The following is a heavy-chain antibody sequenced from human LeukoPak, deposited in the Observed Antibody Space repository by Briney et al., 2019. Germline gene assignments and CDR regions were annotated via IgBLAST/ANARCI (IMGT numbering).Heavy chain of an antibody. D-gene: IGHD6-13*01. V-gene: IGHV4-59*12. Sequence: SETLSLTCTVSGGSISSYYWSWIRQPPGKGLEWIGYIYYSGSTNYNPSLKSRVTISVDTSKNQFSLKLSSVTAADTAVYYCARRYDYSSSWYYWGQGTLVTVSS. J-gene: IGHJ4*02. CDR2: IYYSGST. CDR1: GGSISSYY. CDR3: ARRYDYSSSWYY.